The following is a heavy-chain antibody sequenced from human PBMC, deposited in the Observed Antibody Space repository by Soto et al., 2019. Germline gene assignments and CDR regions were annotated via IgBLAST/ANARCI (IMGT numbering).Heavy chain of an antibody. J-gene: IGHJ6*02. CDR1: GYSFTSYW. V-gene: IGHV5-10-1*01. Sequence: GESLKIFCKGSGYSFTSYWVSWVRQMPGKGLEKMRRIDPSDSYTNYSPSFQGHVTISADKSISTAYLQWSSLKASDTAMYYCARIVVVPAADYYYYYGMDVWGQGTTVTVSS. CDR3: ARIVVVPAADYYYYYGMDV. CDR2: IDPSDSYT. D-gene: IGHD2-2*01.